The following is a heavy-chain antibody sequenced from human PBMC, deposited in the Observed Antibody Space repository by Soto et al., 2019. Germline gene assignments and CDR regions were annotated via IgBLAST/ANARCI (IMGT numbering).Heavy chain of an antibody. CDR1: GGSISSSSYY. CDR2: IYYSGST. Sequence: PSETLSLTCTVSGGSISSSSYYWGWLRQPPGKGLEWIGSIYYSGSTYYNPSLKSRVTISVDTSKNQFSLKLSSVTAADTAVYYCARLGLSDFWSGYYPLYGMDVWGQGTTVTVSS. V-gene: IGHV4-39*01. J-gene: IGHJ6*02. CDR3: ARLGLSDFWSGYYPLYGMDV. D-gene: IGHD3-3*01.